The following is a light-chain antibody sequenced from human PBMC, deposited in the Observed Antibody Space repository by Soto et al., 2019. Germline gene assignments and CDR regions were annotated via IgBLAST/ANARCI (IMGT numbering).Light chain of an antibody. J-gene: IGKJ2*01. V-gene: IGKV3-11*01. CDR2: DTS. Sequence: IVLTQSPATLSLSPGERATLSCRASQSVSSDLAWYQQKPGQAPRLLIYDTSNRATGIPARFSGTGSGTDFTLTISSLEPEDFAVYYCQQRSNWPLMYTFGQGTKLEIK. CDR3: QQRSNWPLMYT. CDR1: QSVSSD.